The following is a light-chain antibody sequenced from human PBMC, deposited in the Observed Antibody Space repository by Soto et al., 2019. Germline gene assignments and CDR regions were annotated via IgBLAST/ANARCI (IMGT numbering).Light chain of an antibody. J-gene: IGKJ5*01. V-gene: IGKV3D-15*01. CDR3: QQYNNWPRT. CDR2: GAS. Sequence: EIVMTQSPSTLSVSPGERATLSCRASQSVSSNLAWYQQKPGQAPRLLLYGASSRATGIPDRFSGSGSGTDFTLTISRLEPEDIAVYYCQQYNNWPRTFGQGTRLEIK. CDR1: QSVSSN.